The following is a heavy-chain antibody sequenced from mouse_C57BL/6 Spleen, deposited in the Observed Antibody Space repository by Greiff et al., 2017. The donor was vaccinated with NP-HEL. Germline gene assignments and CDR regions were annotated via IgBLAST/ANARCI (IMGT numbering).Heavy chain of an antibody. CDR1: GFTFSSYG. V-gene: IGHV5-6*01. D-gene: IGHD2-4*01. J-gene: IGHJ2*01. Sequence: EVKLMESGGDLVKPGGSLKLSCAASGFTFSSYGMSWVRQTPDKRLEWVATISSGGSYTYYPDSVKGRFTISRDNAKNTLYLQMSSLKSEDTAMYYCARQGYDYDGGYFDYWGQGTTLTVSS. CDR3: ARQGYDYDGGYFDY. CDR2: ISSGGSYT.